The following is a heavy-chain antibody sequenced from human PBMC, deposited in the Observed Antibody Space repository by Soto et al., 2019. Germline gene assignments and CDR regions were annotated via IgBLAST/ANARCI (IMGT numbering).Heavy chain of an antibody. Sequence: QVQLVQSGAEVKKPGSSVRVSCKTSGGTFSSHVFSWVRQAPGQGLEWMGGIIPKFVTPNSAQRFQDRVTITAEESTSSVYMELRSLRPEDTAVYYCARGAEGLGYNWKYVPFDLWGQGTLVTVSS. CDR2: IIPKFVTP. D-gene: IGHD1-7*01. CDR3: ARGAEGLGYNWKYVPFDL. V-gene: IGHV1-69*01. J-gene: IGHJ4*02. CDR1: GGTFSSHV.